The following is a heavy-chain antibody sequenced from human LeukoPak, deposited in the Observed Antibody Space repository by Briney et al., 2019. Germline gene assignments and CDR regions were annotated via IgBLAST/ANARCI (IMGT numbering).Heavy chain of an antibody. D-gene: IGHD3-22*01. J-gene: IGHJ3*02. CDR1: GFTFSSYA. CDR2: ISKDGSFA. Sequence: GGSLRLSCAASGFTFSSYAMSWVRQAPGKGLEWVSRISKDGSFASYADSVKGRFTISRDNAKNSLYLQMNSLRAEDTALYYCARDRIDQWLTFDIRGQGTMVTVSS. V-gene: IGHV3-74*01. CDR3: ARDRIDQWLTFDI.